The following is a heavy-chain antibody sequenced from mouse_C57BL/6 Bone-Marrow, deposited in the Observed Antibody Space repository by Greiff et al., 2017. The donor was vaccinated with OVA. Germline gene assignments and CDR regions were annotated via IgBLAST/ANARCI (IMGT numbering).Heavy chain of an antibody. Sequence: VQLQQSGAELARPGASVKLSCKASGYTFTSYGISWVKQRTGQGLEWIGEIYPRSGNTYYNEKFKGKATLTADKSSSTAYMELRSLTSEDSAGYFCARGYDYGSFGYWGQGTTLTVSS. CDR3: ARGYDYGSFGY. CDR1: GYTFTSYG. D-gene: IGHD2-4*01. CDR2: IYPRSGNT. V-gene: IGHV1-81*01. J-gene: IGHJ2*01.